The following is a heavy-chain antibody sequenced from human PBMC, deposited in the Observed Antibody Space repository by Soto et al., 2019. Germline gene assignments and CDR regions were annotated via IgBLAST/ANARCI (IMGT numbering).Heavy chain of an antibody. D-gene: IGHD5-12*01. CDR1: GFTFDDYA. J-gene: IGHJ6*02. CDR2: ISWNSVSI. Sequence: PGGSLRLSCAASGFTFDDYALHWVRQAPGKGLEWVSGISWNSVSIGYADSVNGRFTISRDNAKNSLYLQMNSLRAEDTALYYCAKYILTRDHSGYDSYYYYYYGMDVWGQGTTVTVSS. V-gene: IGHV3-9*01. CDR3: AKYILTRDHSGYDSYYYYYYGMDV.